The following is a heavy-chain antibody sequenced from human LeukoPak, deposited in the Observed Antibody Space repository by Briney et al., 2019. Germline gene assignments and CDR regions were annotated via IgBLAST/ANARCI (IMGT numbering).Heavy chain of an antibody. V-gene: IGHV3-23*01. CDR2: ISGSGGST. Sequence: GGSLRLSCAASGFTFSSYAMSWVRQAPGKGLEWISGISGSGGSTYYADSVKGRFTISRDNSKNTLYLQMNSLRVEDTAVYYCANGTYYYDSSGYYYWGQGTLVTVSS. D-gene: IGHD3-22*01. J-gene: IGHJ4*02. CDR3: ANGTYYYDSSGYYY. CDR1: GFTFSSYA.